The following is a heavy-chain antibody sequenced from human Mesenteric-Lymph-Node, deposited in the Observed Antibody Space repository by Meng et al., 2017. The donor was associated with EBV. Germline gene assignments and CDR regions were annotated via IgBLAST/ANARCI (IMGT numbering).Heavy chain of an antibody. Sequence: VRLRQSGPGLGTPSGSLSLTCAVSGGSISGNNWWSWIRQPPGKGLEWIGEVFHIGSTNYNPSLKSRVTISLDKSKNQFSLKLTSVTAADTAVYFCARVSEISGTWLDCWGQGTLVTVSS. CDR1: GGSISGNNW. CDR3: ARVSEISGTWLDC. V-gene: IGHV4-4*02. CDR2: VFHIGST. D-gene: IGHD1-7*01. J-gene: IGHJ1*01.